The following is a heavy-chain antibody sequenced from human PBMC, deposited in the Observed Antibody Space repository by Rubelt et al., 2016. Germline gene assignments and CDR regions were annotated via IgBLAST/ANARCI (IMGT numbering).Heavy chain of an antibody. Sequence: QVQLVQSGAEVKKPGASVKVSCKASGYTFTSYGISWVRQAPGQGLEWMGWISAYNGNTNYAQKLQGRVTMTTDTSTSTADKEVSSLRSEDTAVYYCGRDNPVYGDYFFDCWGQGTLGTVSS. CDR3: GRDNPVYGDYFFDC. CDR2: ISAYNGNT. V-gene: IGHV1-18*01. J-gene: IGHJ4*02. CDR1: GYTFTSYG. D-gene: IGHD4-17*01.